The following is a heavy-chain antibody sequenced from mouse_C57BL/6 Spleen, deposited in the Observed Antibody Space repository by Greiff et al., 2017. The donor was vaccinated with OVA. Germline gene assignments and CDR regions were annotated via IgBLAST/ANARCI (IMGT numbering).Heavy chain of an antibody. CDR1: GFSLTSYG. CDR2: IWSGGST. J-gene: IGHJ1*03. Sequence: VKLVESGPGLVQPSQSLSITCTVSGFSLTSYGVHWVRQSPGKGLEWLGVIWSGGSTDYNAAFISRLSISKDNSKSQVFFKMNSLQADDTAIYYCARVVTPHWYFDVWGTGTTVTVSS. V-gene: IGHV2-2*01. CDR3: ARVVTPHWYFDV. D-gene: IGHD2-1*01.